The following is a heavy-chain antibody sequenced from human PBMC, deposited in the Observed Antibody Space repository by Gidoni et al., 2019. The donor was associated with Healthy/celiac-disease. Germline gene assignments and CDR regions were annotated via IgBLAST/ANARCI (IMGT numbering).Heavy chain of an antibody. D-gene: IGHD1-1*01. V-gene: IGHV3-15*01. CDR1: GLTLATAW. CDR3: TTDEGGTEITFDY. Sequence: EVQLVEYGGGLVKPGGSLRRSWAASGLTLATAWMSWVRQAPGKGLEWVGLIKSKTDCGTTDYAAPVKCRFTSSRDDSKNTLYLQMNSLKTEDTAVYYCTTDEGGTEITFDYWGQGTLVTVSS. J-gene: IGHJ4*02. CDR2: IKSKTDCGTT.